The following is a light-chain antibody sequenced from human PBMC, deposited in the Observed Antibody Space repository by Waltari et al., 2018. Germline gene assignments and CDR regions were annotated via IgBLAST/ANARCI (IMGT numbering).Light chain of an antibody. V-gene: IGKV1-5*03. CDR1: QSITRW. Sequence: DIQMTQSPSTLSASVGDRVTITCRASQSITRWLAWYQQKARKAPKLLFYKASILESGVATRFSGGGSGTEFPLTISSLHPDSFATYYCQHYDRSSATFGRGTKVEIK. CDR2: KAS. CDR3: QHYDRSSAT. J-gene: IGKJ4*02.